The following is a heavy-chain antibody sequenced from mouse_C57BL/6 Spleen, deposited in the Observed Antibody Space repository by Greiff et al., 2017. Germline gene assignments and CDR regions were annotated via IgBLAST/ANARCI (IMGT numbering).Heavy chain of an antibody. Sequence: VQLQESGAELVRPGASVKLSCKASGYTFTDYYINWVKQRPGQGLEWIARIYPGSGNTYYNEKFKGKATLTAEKSSSTAYMQLSSLTSEDSAVYFCARGGSSYGFAYWGQGTLVTVSA. CDR2: IYPGSGNT. V-gene: IGHV1-76*01. D-gene: IGHD1-1*01. J-gene: IGHJ3*01. CDR1: GYTFTDYY. CDR3: ARGGSSYGFAY.